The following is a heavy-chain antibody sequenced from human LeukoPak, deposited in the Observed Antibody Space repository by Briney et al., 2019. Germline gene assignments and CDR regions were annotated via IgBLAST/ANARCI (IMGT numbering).Heavy chain of an antibody. CDR3: ARVARGTQPYYYMDV. CDR2: ISAYNGNT. D-gene: IGHD3-10*01. J-gene: IGHJ6*03. Sequence: ASVKVSCKASGYTFTSYGISWVRQAPGQGLEWMGWISAYNGNTNYAQKLQGRVTMTTDTSTSTAYMELRSLRSDDTAVYYCARVARGTQPYYYMDVWGKGTTVTVSS. CDR1: GYTFTSYG. V-gene: IGHV1-18*01.